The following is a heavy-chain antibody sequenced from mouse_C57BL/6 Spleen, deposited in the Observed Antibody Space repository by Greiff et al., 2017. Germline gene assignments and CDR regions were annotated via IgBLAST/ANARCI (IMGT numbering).Heavy chain of an antibody. CDR2: LDPEDGDT. CDR1: GFNIKDYY. J-gene: IGHJ1*03. D-gene: IGHD1-1*01. V-gene: IGHV14-1*01. Sequence: PLQQSGAELVRPGASVKLSCTASGFNIKDYYMHWVKQRPEQGLERIGRLDPEDGDTEYAPKFQGKATMAADKSSNTAYLQLSSLTSEDTAVYYCTTYYGSSYPFVWGTGTTVTVSS. CDR3: TTYYGSSYPFV.